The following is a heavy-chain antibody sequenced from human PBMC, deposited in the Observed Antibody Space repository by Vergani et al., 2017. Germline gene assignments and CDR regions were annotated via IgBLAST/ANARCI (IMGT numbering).Heavy chain of an antibody. J-gene: IGHJ4*01. CDR2: ISCPGLST. Sequence: EVHLLESGGGLVQSGGSLRLSCAASGFTFSNSAGSWVRQAPGRGLAWVSSISCPGLSTYYADSVKGRFSISRDNSKNTVFLQMHSLRAEDTAIYYCVKEKIDLGSYFFDSWGHGILVTVSS. CDR1: GFTFSNSA. CDR3: VKEKIDLGSYFFDS. V-gene: IGHV3-23*01. D-gene: IGHD2/OR15-2a*01.